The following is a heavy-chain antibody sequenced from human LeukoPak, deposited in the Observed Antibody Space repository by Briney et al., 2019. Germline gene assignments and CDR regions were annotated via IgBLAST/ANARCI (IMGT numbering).Heavy chain of an antibody. V-gene: IGHV3-7*04. Sequence: GSRRLSCAASGFTFSTYWMGWVRQAPGKGLEWVTNINQDGSEKCYVDSVKGRFTISRDNAKNSLYLQMDSLRAEDTALYYCARDHCSGGSCYSRYWGEDTLATASS. CDR1: GFTFSTYW. J-gene: IGHJ1*01. CDR2: INQDGSEK. D-gene: IGHD2-15*01. CDR3: ARDHCSGGSCYSRY.